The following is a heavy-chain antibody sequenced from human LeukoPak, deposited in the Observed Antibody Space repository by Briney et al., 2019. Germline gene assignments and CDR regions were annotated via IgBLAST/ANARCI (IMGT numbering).Heavy chain of an antibody. Sequence: SVKVSCKASGGTFSSYAISWVRQAPGQGLEWMGRIIPILGIANYAQKFQGRVTITADKSTSTAYMELSSLRSEDTAVYYCARSSWPPSEENYYGMDVWGQGTTVTVSS. CDR3: ARSSWPPSEENYYGMDV. V-gene: IGHV1-69*04. D-gene: IGHD6-13*01. CDR1: GGTFSSYA. J-gene: IGHJ6*02. CDR2: IIPILGIA.